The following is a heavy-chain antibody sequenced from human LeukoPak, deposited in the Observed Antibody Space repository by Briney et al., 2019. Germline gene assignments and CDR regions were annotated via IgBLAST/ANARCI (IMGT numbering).Heavy chain of an antibody. J-gene: IGHJ4*02. V-gene: IGHV3-21*01. Sequence: GGSLRLSCAASGFTFSSYSMNWVRQAPGKGLEWVSSISSSSSYIYYADSVKGRFTISRDNAKNSLYLQMNSLRAEDTAVYYCARGYCSSTSCYFARIDYWGQGTLATVSS. CDR3: ARGYCSSTSCYFARIDY. CDR2: ISSSSSYI. CDR1: GFTFSSYS. D-gene: IGHD2-2*01.